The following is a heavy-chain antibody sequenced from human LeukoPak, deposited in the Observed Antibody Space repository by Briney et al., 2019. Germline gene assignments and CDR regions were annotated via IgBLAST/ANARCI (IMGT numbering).Heavy chain of an antibody. Sequence: SETLSLTCAVYGGSFSGYYWSWIRQPPGKGLEWIGEINHSGSTNYNPSLKSRVTISVDTSKNQFSLKLSSVTAADTAVYYCAREIVVVPAAMFWFDPWGQGTPVTVSS. D-gene: IGHD2-2*01. CDR3: AREIVVVPAAMFWFDP. V-gene: IGHV4-34*01. J-gene: IGHJ5*02. CDR1: GGSFSGYY. CDR2: INHSGST.